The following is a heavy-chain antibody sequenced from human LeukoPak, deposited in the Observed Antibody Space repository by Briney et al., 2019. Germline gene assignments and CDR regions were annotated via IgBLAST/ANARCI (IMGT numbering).Heavy chain of an antibody. CDR3: ARRLMGAGSGSYYSFFDY. V-gene: IGHV4-39*01. CDR1: GGSTSSSSYY. CDR2: IYYSGST. Sequence: PSETLSLTCTVSGGSTSSSSYYWGWIRQPPGQGLEWIGSIYYSGSTYYNPSLKSRVTISVDTSKNRFSLKLSSVTAADTAVYYCARRLMGAGSGSYYSFFDYWGQGTLVTVSS. D-gene: IGHD3-10*01. J-gene: IGHJ4*02.